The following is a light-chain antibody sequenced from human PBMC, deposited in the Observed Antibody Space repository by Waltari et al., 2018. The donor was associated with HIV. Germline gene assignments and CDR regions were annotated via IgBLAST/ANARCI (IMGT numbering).Light chain of an antibody. J-gene: IGLJ3*02. CDR1: SSDINYQHY. CDR2: ELT. V-gene: IGLV2-14*01. CDR3: SSYSPRGFVL. Sequence: QSALPQPASVSGSPGQPITLPCTRTSSDINYQHYVSWYHHQPGKAPKVIISELTNRPSGVSSRFSGSKSGATASLAISALRAEDEADYFCSSYSPRGFVLFGGGTKVTVL.